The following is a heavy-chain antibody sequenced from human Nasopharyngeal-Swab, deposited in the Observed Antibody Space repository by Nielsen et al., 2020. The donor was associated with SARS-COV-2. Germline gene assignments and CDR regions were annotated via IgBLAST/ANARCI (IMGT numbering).Heavy chain of an antibody. CDR3: ARYPRTYYDFWSGYYTGNSLWYYYYGMDV. CDR1: GGSISSGSYY. V-gene: IGHV4-39*01. J-gene: IGHJ6*02. CDR2: IYYSGST. Sequence: SETLSLTCTVSGGSISSGSYYWGWIRQPPGKGLEWIGSIYYSGSTYYNPSLKSRVTISVDTSKNQFSLKLSSVTAADTAVYYCARYPRTYYDFWSGYYTGNSLWYYYYGMDVWGQGTTVTVSS. D-gene: IGHD3-3*01.